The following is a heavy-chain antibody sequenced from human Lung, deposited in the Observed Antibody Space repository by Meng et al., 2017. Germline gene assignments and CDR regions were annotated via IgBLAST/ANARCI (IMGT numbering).Heavy chain of an antibody. CDR2: IIDSGST. CDR3: VRRTYSSGWYFDY. V-gene: IGHV4-34*12. CDR1: GGSFSGYY. D-gene: IGHD6-19*01. J-gene: IGHJ4*02. Sequence: QGQLTQWGAGLLKPSETLSLACAVYGGSFSGYYWSWSRQPPGKGLEWIGEIIDSGSTNYNPSLKSRVTISVDTSKNQFSLRVTSVTAADRAVYYCVRRTYSSGWYFDYWGQGTLVTVSS.